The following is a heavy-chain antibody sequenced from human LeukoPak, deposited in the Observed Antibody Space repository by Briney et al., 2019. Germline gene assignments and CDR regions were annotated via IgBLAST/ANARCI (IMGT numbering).Heavy chain of an antibody. V-gene: IGHV1-69*05. J-gene: IGHJ4*02. Sequence: GASVKVSCKASVGTFSSYAISWVRQAPGHGLEWMWGIIPIFGTANYAQKFQGRVTITTDESTSTAYMELSSLRSEDTAVYYCASSYDYGDHAWNYWGPGTLVTVSS. CDR2: IIPIFGTA. CDR3: ASSYDYGDHAWNY. D-gene: IGHD4-17*01. CDR1: VGTFSSYA.